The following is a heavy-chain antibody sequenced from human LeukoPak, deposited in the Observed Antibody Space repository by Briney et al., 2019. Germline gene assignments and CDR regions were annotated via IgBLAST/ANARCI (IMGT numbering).Heavy chain of an antibody. D-gene: IGHD3-3*01. CDR1: GGSISSYY. CDR3: ARQQYDFWSGDYGPHGVDP. J-gene: IGHJ5*02. V-gene: IGHV4-59*05. Sequence: PSETLSLTCTVSGGSISSYYWSWIRQPPGKGLEWTGSIYYSGSTYYNPSFKSRVTISVDTSKNQFSLKLSSVTAADTAVYYCARQQYDFWSGDYGPHGVDPWGQGTLVTVSS. CDR2: IYYSGST.